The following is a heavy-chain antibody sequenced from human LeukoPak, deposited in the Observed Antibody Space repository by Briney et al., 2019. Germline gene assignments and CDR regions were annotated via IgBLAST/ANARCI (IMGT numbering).Heavy chain of an antibody. Sequence: GGSLRLSCATSGFTFSSYAMSWVRQAPGKGLEWVSGIGASGGSTYYADSVKGRFTISRDNSKNTLYLQMNSLRAEDTAVYYCAKDLTVTTLGYFDYWGQGTLVTVSS. CDR1: GFTFSSYA. J-gene: IGHJ4*02. CDR3: AKDLTVTTLGYFDY. D-gene: IGHD4-17*01. V-gene: IGHV3-23*01. CDR2: IGASGGST.